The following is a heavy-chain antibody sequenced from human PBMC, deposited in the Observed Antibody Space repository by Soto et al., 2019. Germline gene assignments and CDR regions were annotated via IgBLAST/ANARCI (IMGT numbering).Heavy chain of an antibody. V-gene: IGHV3-23*01. CDR2: ISGSGGST. CDR3: ALLGGYCSGGSCYGAFDI. J-gene: IGHJ3*02. D-gene: IGHD2-15*01. Sequence: GASLGHSCAASGFTFGSYAMSWVRQAPGKWLEWVSAISGSGGSTYYADSVKGRFTISRDNSKNTLYLQMNSLRAEDTAVYYCALLGGYCSGGSCYGAFDIWGQGTMVTVSS. CDR1: GFTFGSYA.